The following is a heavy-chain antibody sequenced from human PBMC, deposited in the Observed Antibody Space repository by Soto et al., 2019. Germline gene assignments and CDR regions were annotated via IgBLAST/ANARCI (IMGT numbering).Heavy chain of an antibody. CDR1: GYTFTGYY. CDR2: INPNSGGT. Sequence: ASVKVSCKASGYTFTGYYMHWVRQAPGQGLEWMGWINPNSGGTNYAQKFQGRVTMTRDTSISTAYMELSRLRSDDTAMYYCARLLSPDPFYGMDVWGQGTTVTVSS. D-gene: IGHD3-3*02. V-gene: IGHV1-2*02. CDR3: ARLLSPDPFYGMDV. J-gene: IGHJ6*02.